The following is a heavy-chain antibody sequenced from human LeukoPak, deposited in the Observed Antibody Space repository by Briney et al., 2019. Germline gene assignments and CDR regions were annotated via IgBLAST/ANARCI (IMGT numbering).Heavy chain of an antibody. D-gene: IGHD2-21*01. J-gene: IGHJ4*02. V-gene: IGHV3-48*01. CDR1: GFTFSDYT. CDR2: IDLSGSTL. CDR3: AKANYSLYYFDY. Sequence: GGSLRLSCAASGFTFSDYTMNWVRQAPGKGLEWVSYIDLSGSTLYYVDSVKGRFTISRDNSKNTLYLQMNSLRAEDTAVYYCAKANYSLYYFDYWGQGTLVTVSS.